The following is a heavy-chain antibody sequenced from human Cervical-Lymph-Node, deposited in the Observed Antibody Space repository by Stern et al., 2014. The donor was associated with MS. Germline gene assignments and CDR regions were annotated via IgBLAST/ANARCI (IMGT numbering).Heavy chain of an antibody. D-gene: IGHD3-10*01. Sequence: DQLVESGAEVKKPGASVKVSCKASGYTFTSFDINWVRQATGQGPEWMGWIHPNSGNTGYAQKFQGRLTITRDTSISTAYMELSSLRSEDTAVYYCARDGDVVSEFDSWGQGTLVTVSS. CDR3: ARDGDVVSEFDS. CDR1: GYTFTSFD. CDR2: IHPNSGNT. J-gene: IGHJ4*02. V-gene: IGHV1-8*01.